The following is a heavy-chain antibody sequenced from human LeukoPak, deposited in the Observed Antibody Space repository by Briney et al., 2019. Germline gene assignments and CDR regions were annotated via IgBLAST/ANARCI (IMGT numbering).Heavy chain of an antibody. J-gene: IGHJ6*02. V-gene: IGHV4-59*01. CDR3: ARDRDYYDSSGRTYYYYGMDV. Sequence: SETLSLTCTVSGGSISSYYWSWIRQPPGKGLEWIGYIYYSGSTNYNPSLKSRVTISVDTCKNQFSLKLSSVTAADTAVYYCARDRDYYDSSGRTYYYYGMDVWGQGTTVTVSS. D-gene: IGHD3-22*01. CDR1: GGSISSYY. CDR2: IYYSGST.